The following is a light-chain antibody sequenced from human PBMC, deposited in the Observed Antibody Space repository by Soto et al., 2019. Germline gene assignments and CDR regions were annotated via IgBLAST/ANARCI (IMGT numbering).Light chain of an antibody. V-gene: IGKV1-5*01. CDR3: QQYDRFSWT. J-gene: IGKJ1*01. Sequence: DIQMTQSPSTLSASVGDRVTITCRASQGISRWLAWYQQKPGKAPKLLIYDASNLESGVPSRFSGSGSGTEFTLTISSLQPDDFATYYCQQYDRFSWTFGQGTKVEIK. CDR2: DAS. CDR1: QGISRW.